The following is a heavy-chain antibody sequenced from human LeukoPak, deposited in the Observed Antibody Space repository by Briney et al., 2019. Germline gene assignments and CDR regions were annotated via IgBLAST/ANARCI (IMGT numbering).Heavy chain of an antibody. V-gene: IGHV3-48*03. D-gene: IGHD3-10*01. Sequence: PGGSLRLSCAASGFTFTDYEMNWVRQAPGKGLEWVSHISTRGSTIYYADSVKGRFTISRDNAKNSLYLQVSSLRAEDTAVYYCARSFGPGSPTFDFWGQGVRVTVSS. CDR3: ARSFGPGSPTFDF. CDR1: GFTFTDYE. CDR2: ISTRGSTI. J-gene: IGHJ4*02.